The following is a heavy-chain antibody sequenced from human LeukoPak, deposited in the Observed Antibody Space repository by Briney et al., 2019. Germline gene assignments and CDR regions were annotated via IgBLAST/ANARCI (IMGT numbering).Heavy chain of an antibody. CDR1: GGSISSYY. D-gene: IGHD3-10*01. CDR3: ARWYYYGSGRRSYGMDV. V-gene: IGHV4-59*01. J-gene: IGHJ6*02. Sequence: PSETLSLTCTVSGGSISSYYWSWIRQPPGKGLEWIGYIYYSGSTNYNPSLKSRVTISVDTSKNQFSLKLSSVTAADTAVYYCARWYYYGSGRRSYGMDVWGQGTTVTVSS. CDR2: IYYSGST.